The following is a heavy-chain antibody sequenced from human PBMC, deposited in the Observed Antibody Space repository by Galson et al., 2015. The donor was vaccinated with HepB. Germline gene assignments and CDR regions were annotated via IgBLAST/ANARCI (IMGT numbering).Heavy chain of an antibody. CDR3: ARNNSDMDVFDI. J-gene: IGHJ3*02. CDR1: GYTFSRYG. Sequence: SVKVSCKASGYTFSRYGVSWVRQAPGQGLEWMGWISGYNGNTNYAQKFKDRLTMTTDTPTSTAYMELRSLRSDDTAVYYCARNNSDMDVFDIWGQGTMVTVSS. CDR2: ISGYNGNT. D-gene: IGHD1/OR15-1a*01. V-gene: IGHV1-18*01.